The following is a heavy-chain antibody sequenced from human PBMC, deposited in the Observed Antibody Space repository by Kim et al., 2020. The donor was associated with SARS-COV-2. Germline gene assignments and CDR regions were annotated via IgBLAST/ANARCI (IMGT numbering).Heavy chain of an antibody. J-gene: IGHJ5*02. CDR2: IYYSGST. CDR3: ARDVGGDYDILTGYYREAWFDP. CDR1: GGSISSYY. Sequence: SETLSLTCTVSGGSISSYYWSWIRQPPGKGLEWIGYIYYSGSTNYNPSLKSRVTISVDTSKNQFSLKLSSVTAADTAVYYCARDVGGDYDILTGYYREAWFDPWGQGTLVTVSS. D-gene: IGHD3-9*01. V-gene: IGHV4-59*01.